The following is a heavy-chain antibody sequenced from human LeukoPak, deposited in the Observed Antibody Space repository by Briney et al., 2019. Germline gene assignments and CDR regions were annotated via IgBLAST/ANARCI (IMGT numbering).Heavy chain of an antibody. CDR1: GFTFSSYG. V-gene: IGHV3-30*02. D-gene: IGHD3-22*01. J-gene: IGHJ4*02. Sequence: PGGSLRLSCAASGFTFSSYGMHWVRQAAGKGLEWVAFIRYDESKNYYADSVKGRLTISRDNSRNTLYLQMNSLRAEDTAIYYCASWHYYDNSGSDYWGQGTLVTVSS. CDR2: IRYDESKN. CDR3: ASWHYYDNSGSDY.